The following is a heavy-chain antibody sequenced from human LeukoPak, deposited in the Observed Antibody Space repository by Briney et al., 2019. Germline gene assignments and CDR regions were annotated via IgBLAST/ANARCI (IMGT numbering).Heavy chain of an antibody. Sequence: NSSETLSLTCTVSGASISSYYWSWIRQPPGKGLEWIGYIYYSGSTNYNPSLKSRVTISADTSQNQFSLKLSTVTAADTAVYYCVRVGGGSYDFDYWGQGTLVTVSS. CDR1: GASISSYY. J-gene: IGHJ4*02. V-gene: IGHV4-59*01. D-gene: IGHD1-26*01. CDR3: VRVGGGSYDFDY. CDR2: IYYSGST.